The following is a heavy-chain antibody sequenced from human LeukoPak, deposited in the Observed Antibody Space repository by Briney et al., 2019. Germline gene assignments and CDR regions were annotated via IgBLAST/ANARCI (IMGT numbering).Heavy chain of an antibody. CDR3: AKDGSVTMIVVVITYFDY. V-gene: IGHV3-30*02. CDR2: IRYDGSNK. D-gene: IGHD3-22*01. CDR1: GFVFSSYG. J-gene: IGHJ4*02. Sequence: GGSLRLSCAASGFVFSSYGMHWVRQAPGKGLEWVAFIRYDGSNKFYADSVKGRFTISRDNSKNTLYLQMNSLRAEDTAVYYCAKDGSVTMIVVVITYFDYWGQGTLVTVSS.